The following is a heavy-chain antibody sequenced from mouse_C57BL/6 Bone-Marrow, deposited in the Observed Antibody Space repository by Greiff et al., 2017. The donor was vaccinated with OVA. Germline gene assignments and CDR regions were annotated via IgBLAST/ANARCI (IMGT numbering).Heavy chain of an antibody. J-gene: IGHJ2*01. V-gene: IGHV1-55*01. D-gene: IGHD1-1*01. CDR1: GYTFTSYW. CDR2: IYPGSGST. Sequence: VQLQQPGAELVKPGASVKMSCKASGYTFTSYWITWVKQRPGQGLEWIGDIYPGSGSTNSNEKFKSKATLTVDTSSSTAYMKLSRLTSEDSAVYYCARVGFTTVVATDYFDYWGQGTTLTVSS. CDR3: ARVGFTTVVATDYFDY.